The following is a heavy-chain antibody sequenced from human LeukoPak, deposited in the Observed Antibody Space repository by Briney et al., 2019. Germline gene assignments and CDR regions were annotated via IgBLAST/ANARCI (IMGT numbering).Heavy chain of an antibody. CDR1: VVTFSSYA. Sequence: PGGCLRLSCAASVVTFSSYAMHSGREAPGKGLEGGAGISYDGINKYYADSVKGRFTISRDNSKNKLYLQMNSLRAEDTAVYYCAKESIPSYGEYYFDYWGQGTLVTVSS. CDR2: ISYDGINK. CDR3: AKESIPSYGEYYFDY. V-gene: IGHV3-30-3*02. D-gene: IGHD3-16*01. J-gene: IGHJ4*02.